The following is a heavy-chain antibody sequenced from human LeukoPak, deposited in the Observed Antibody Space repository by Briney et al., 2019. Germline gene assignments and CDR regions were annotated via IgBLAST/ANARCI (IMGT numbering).Heavy chain of an antibody. V-gene: IGHV4-38-2*02. J-gene: IGHJ4*02. CDR3: AMGVIVVVPAAIKDDY. CDR2: IYHSGST. Sequence: PSETLSLTCTVSGYSISSGYYWGWIRQPPGKGLEWIGSIYHSGSTYYNPSLKSRVTISVDTSKNQFSLKLSSVTAADTAVYYCAMGVIVVVPAAIKDDYWGQGTLVTV. CDR1: GYSISSGYY. D-gene: IGHD2-2*02.